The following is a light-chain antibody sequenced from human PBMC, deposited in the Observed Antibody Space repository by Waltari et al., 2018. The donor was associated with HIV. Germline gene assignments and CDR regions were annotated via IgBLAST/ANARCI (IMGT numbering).Light chain of an antibody. CDR2: GNS. CDR3: QSYDTSLSGSGV. CDR1: SSNIGAGYD. Sequence: QSVLTQPPSVSGAPGQRVTIPCPGSSSNIGAGYDLHWYQQLPGTAPRVLIYGNSNRPSGVPDRFSGSKSGTSASLAITGLQAEDEADYYCQSYDTSLSGSGVFGGGTKLTVL. J-gene: IGLJ2*01. V-gene: IGLV1-40*01.